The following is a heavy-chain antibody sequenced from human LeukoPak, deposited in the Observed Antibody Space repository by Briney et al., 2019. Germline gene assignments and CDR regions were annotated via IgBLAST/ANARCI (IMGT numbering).Heavy chain of an antibody. CDR2: IIPIFGTA. CDR3: AFSPGSFGVVRRVFDY. D-gene: IGHD3-3*01. CDR1: GGTFSSYA. V-gene: IGHV1-69*13. J-gene: IGHJ4*02. Sequence: ASVKVSCKASGGTFSSYAISWVRQAPGQGLEWMGGIIPIFGTANYAQKFQGRVTITVDESTSTAYMELSSLRSEDTAVYYCAFSPGSFGVVRRVFDYWGQGTLVTVSS.